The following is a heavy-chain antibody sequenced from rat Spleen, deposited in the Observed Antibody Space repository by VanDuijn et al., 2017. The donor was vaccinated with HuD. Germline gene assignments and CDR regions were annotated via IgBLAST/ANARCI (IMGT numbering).Heavy chain of an antibody. CDR2: IIPSGGST. V-gene: IGHV5-19*01. Sequence: EVQLVESGGGLVQPGRYLKLSCAASGFTFSNYGMHWIRQATTKCLEWVASIIPSGGSTYYRDSVKGRFTISRDKAKSTLYLQMESLRSEDTATYYCATERGFDYWGQGVMVTVSS. CDR3: ATERGFDY. J-gene: IGHJ2*01. CDR1: GFTFSNYG. D-gene: IGHD4-3*01.